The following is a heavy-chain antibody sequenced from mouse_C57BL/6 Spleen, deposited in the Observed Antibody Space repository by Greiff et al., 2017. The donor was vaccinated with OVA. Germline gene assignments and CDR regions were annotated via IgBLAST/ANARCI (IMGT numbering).Heavy chain of an antibody. D-gene: IGHD1-1*01. J-gene: IGHJ4*01. Sequence: DVKLVESGEGLVKPGGSLKLSCAASGFTFSSYAMSWVRQTPEKRLEWVAYISSGGDYIYYADTVKGRFTISRDNARNTLYLQMSSPKSEDTAMYYCTRTGITTVVATPYYAMDYWGQGTSVTVSS. CDR2: ISSGGDYI. V-gene: IGHV5-9-1*02. CDR1: GFTFSSYA. CDR3: TRTGITTVVATPYYAMDY.